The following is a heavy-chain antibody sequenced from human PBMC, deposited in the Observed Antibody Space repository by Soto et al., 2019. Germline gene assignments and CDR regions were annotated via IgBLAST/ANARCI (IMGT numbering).Heavy chain of an antibody. D-gene: IGHD6-13*01. CDR3: ARGRGVVIPAGTPDAFDV. J-gene: IGHJ3*01. CDR1: GYTFNKYG. V-gene: IGHV1-18*01. Sequence: ASVKVSCKASGYTFNKYGFNWVRQAPGQGLEWMGRISAFNGYTNLAQKFQGRVTLTTDASTNTAYMELQILRSDDTAIYYCARGRGVVIPAGTPDAFDVWGQGTMVTVS. CDR2: ISAFNGYT.